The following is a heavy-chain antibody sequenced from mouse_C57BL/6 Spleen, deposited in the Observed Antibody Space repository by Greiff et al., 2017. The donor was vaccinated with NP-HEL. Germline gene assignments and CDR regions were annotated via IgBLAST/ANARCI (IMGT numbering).Heavy chain of an antibody. V-gene: IGHV1-61*01. CDR1: GYTFTSYW. J-gene: IGHJ2*01. CDR3: ARVWDEGGYYFDY. D-gene: IGHD4-1*01. CDR2: IYPSDSET. Sequence: VQLQQPGAELVRPGSSVKLSCKASGYTFTSYWMDWVKQRPGQGLEWIGNIYPSDSETHYNQKFKDKATLTVDKSSSTAYMQLSSLTSEDSAVYYCARVWDEGGYYFDYWGQGTTLTVSS.